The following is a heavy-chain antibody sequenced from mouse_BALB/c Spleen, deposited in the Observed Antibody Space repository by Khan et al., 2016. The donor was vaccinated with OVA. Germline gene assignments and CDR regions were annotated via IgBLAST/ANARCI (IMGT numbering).Heavy chain of an antibody. CDR2: IIPSNDYT. V-gene: IGHV1-4*01. CDR3: ARGWAYYRSVGWFAY. Sequence: VQLQQSGAELARPGASVKMSCKASGYTFTTYTIHWVKQRPGQGLEWIGYIIPSNDYTNYNQKFKDRATLTADKSSSTAYMQLSSLTSEDSAVYDCARGWAYYRSVGWFAYWGQGTLVTVSA. CDR1: GYTFTTYT. D-gene: IGHD2-14*01. J-gene: IGHJ3*01.